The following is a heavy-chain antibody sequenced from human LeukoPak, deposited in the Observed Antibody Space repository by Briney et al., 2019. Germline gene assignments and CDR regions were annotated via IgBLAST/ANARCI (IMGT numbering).Heavy chain of an antibody. J-gene: IGHJ4*02. CDR1: GGTFSSYA. D-gene: IGHD5-24*01. Sequence: ASVKVSCKASGGTFSSYAISWVRQAPGQGLEWMGGIIPIFGTANYAQKFQGRVTITADESTSTAYMELSSLRSEDTAVYYCAGGERLQFGYYFDYWGQGTLVTVSS. V-gene: IGHV1-69*13. CDR3: AGGERLQFGYYFDY. CDR2: IIPIFGTA.